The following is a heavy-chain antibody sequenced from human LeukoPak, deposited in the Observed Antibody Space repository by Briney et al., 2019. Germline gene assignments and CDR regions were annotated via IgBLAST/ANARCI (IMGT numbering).Heavy chain of an antibody. J-gene: IGHJ6*02. CDR3: AKCRPYYDILTGLGMDV. V-gene: IGHV3-30*18. CDR1: GFTFSSYG. D-gene: IGHD3-9*01. CDR2: ISYDGSNK. Sequence: PGRSLRLSCAASGFTFSSYGMHWVRQAPGKGLEWVAVISYDGSNKYYADSVKCRFTISRDNSKNTLYLQMNSLRAEDTAVYYCAKCRPYYDILTGLGMDVWGQGTTVTVSS.